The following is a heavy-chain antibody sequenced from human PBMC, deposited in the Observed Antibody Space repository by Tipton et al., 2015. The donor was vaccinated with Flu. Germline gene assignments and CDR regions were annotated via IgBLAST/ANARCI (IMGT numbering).Heavy chain of an antibody. CDR2: ISWNSYNI. CDR3: AKDHCSSTSCYIES. CDR1: GFNFNDST. V-gene: IGHV3-9*01. Sequence: SLRLSCAASGFNFNDSTIHWVRQRPGKGLEWVSSISWNSYNIGYEDSVMGRFTISRDNAKKSAYLQMNRLRVEDTALYFCAKDHCSSTSCYIESWGQGSLVTVSS. J-gene: IGHJ4*02. D-gene: IGHD2-2*02.